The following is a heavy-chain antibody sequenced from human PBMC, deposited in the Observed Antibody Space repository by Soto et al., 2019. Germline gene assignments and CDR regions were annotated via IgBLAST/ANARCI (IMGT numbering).Heavy chain of an antibody. D-gene: IGHD3-10*01. Sequence: PSETLSLTCAVYGGSFSCYYWSWIRQPPGKGLEWIGEINHSGSTNYNPSLKSRVTISVDTSKNQFSLKLSSVTAADTAVYYCARGLRGYYYYYGMDVWGQGTTVTVSS. CDR2: INHSGST. CDR3: ARGLRGYYYYYGMDV. V-gene: IGHV4-34*01. CDR1: GGSFSCYY. J-gene: IGHJ6*02.